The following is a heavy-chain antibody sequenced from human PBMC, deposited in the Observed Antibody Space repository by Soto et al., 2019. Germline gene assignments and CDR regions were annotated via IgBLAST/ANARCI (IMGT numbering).Heavy chain of an antibody. CDR3: ARQNFWSGYYTSSHYYYYGMDV. CDR1: GYSFTSYW. V-gene: IGHV5-10-1*01. CDR2: IDPSDSYT. Sequence: GESLKISCKGSGYSFTSYWISWVRQMPGKGLEWMGRIDPSDSYTNYSPSFQGHVTISADKSISTAYLQWSSLKASDTAMYYCARQNFWSGYYTSSHYYYYGMDVWGQGTTVTVSS. D-gene: IGHD3-3*01. J-gene: IGHJ6*02.